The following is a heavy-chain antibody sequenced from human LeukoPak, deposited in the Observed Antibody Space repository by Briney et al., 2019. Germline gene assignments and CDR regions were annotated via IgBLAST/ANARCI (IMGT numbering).Heavy chain of an antibody. Sequence: TSETLSLTCTVSGASISSGAYDWIWIRQGPGKGLEWIGHIFLSGTTFFNPSLKSRLTISAHMSKNQFSLTLTSVTAADTAVYYCARGGTISNDWGDYNWVDPWGQGTLVTVSS. CDR2: IFLSGTT. V-gene: IGHV4-31*03. CDR3: ARGGTISNDWGDYNWVDP. J-gene: IGHJ5*02. D-gene: IGHD4-17*01. CDR1: GASISSGAYD.